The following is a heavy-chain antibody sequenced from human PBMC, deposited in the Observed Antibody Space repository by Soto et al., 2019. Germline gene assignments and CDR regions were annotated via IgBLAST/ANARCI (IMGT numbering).Heavy chain of an antibody. V-gene: IGHV1-3*01. D-gene: IGHD3-10*01. J-gene: IGHJ4*02. Sequence: ASVKVSCKASGGTFSSYAMHWVRQAPGQRLEWMGWINAGNGNTKYSQKFQGRVTITRDTSASTAYMELSSLRSEDTAVYYCARSVLWFGELLYSGPHDPAFDYWGQGTLVTVSS. CDR1: GGTFSSYA. CDR2: INAGNGNT. CDR3: ARSVLWFGELLYSGPHDPAFDY.